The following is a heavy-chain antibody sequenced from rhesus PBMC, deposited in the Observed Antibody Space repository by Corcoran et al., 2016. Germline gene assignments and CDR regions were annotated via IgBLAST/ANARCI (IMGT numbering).Heavy chain of an antibody. CDR3: ASPFTIFGLANYFDY. CDR1: GGSFSSYW. CDR2: INGNSGST. V-gene: IGHV4-80*01. D-gene: IGHD3-3*01. J-gene: IGHJ4*01. Sequence: QVQLQESGPGLVKPSETLSLTCAVSGGSFSSYWWSWIRQPPGKGLEWIGEINGNSGSTNYNPSLKRRVTISKDASKNQFSLKLSSVTAADTAVYYCASPFTIFGLANYFDYWGQGVLVTVSS.